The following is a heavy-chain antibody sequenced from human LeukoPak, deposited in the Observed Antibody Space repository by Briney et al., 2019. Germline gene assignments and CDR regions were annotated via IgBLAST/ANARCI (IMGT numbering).Heavy chain of an antibody. Sequence: SETLSLTCTVSGGSISSFYWSWIRQPAGKGLEWIGRVFTSGSTNYSPSLKSRDTLSVDTSKNQFSLKLSSVTAADTAMYYCARGRYGSGSYFFDYWGQGTLVTVSS. V-gene: IGHV4-4*07. CDR1: GGSISSFY. D-gene: IGHD3-10*01. CDR2: VFTSGST. CDR3: ARGRYGSGSYFFDY. J-gene: IGHJ4*02.